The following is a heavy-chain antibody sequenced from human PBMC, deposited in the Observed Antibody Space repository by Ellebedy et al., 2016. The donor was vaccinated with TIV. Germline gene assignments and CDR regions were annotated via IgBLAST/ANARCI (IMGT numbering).Heavy chain of an antibody. D-gene: IGHD3-10*01. CDR3: ARDRRGSYDF. J-gene: IGHJ4*02. Sequence: MPSETLSLTCTVSGASISSYFWSWIRQPPVKGLEWIGYISNTGNTNYNPSLKSRVSISLDTSRSQFSLSLTSVTAADTAVYFCARDRRGSYDFWGQGTLIAVSS. CDR1: GASISSYF. V-gene: IGHV4-59*01. CDR2: ISNTGNT.